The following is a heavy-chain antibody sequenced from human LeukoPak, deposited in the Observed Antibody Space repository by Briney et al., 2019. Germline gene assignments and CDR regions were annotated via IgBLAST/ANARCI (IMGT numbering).Heavy chain of an antibody. CDR3: ASGPSLSY. CDR1: GFTFSNHN. V-gene: IGHV3-21*01. Sequence: GGSLRLSCEASGFTFSNHNMNWVRQAPGKGLEWVSSINSRSNYIYYADSVKGRFTISRDNAKNSLYLQMNSLRAEDTAVYYCASGPSLSYWGQGTLVTVSS. CDR2: INSRSNYI. J-gene: IGHJ4*02.